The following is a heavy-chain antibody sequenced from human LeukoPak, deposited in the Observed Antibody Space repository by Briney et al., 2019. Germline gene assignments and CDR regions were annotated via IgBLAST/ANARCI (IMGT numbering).Heavy chain of an antibody. CDR2: ISSTGRTI. CDR3: ARTLRAAAGASKNWLDP. CDR1: GFIFSNHE. D-gene: IGHD6-13*01. Sequence: PGGSLRLSCAAFGFIFSNHEMNWVRQAPGKGLEWVSYISSTGRTIYYADSVKGRFTISRDNAKNSLYLQMNSLRAEDTAVYYCARTLRAAAGASKNWLDPWGQGALVTVSS. V-gene: IGHV3-48*03. J-gene: IGHJ5*02.